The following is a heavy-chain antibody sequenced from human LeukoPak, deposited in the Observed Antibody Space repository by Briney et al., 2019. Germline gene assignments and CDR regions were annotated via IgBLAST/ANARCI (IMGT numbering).Heavy chain of an antibody. CDR1: GFTFSSYG. Sequence: GGSLRLSCAASGFTFSSYGMSWVRQAPGKGLEWVANIKQDGSEKYYVDSVKGRFTTSRDNAKNSLYLQMNSLRAEDTAVYYCARWVNYYDSSGYYWHPLDYWGQGTLVTVSS. CDR3: ARWVNYYDSSGYYWHPLDY. J-gene: IGHJ4*02. D-gene: IGHD3-22*01. V-gene: IGHV3-7*01. CDR2: IKQDGSEK.